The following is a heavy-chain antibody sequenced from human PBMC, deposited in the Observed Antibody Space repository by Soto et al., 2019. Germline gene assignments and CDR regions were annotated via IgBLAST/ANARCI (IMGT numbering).Heavy chain of an antibody. CDR1: GFTFSSYS. CDR2: ISSSSSYI. CDR3: ARDVTSSTYYYLSRDGFAP. V-gene: IGHV3-21*01. Sequence: GGSLSLSCAASGFTFSSYSMNWVRQAPGKGLEWVSSISSSSSYIYYADSVKGRFTISRDNAKNSLYLQMNSLRAEDTAVYYCARDVTSSTYYYLSRDGFAPWGQGTLVTGSS. D-gene: IGHD3-22*01. J-gene: IGHJ5*02.